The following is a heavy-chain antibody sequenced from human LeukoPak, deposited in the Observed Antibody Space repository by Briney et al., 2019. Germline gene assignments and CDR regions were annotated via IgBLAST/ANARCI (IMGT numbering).Heavy chain of an antibody. CDR2: INEDGSEK. CDR3: ATSTYSSSPS. Sequence: GGSLRLSCAAPEFSFSNYWMIWVRQASGKGLEWVANINEDGSEKCYVGSVEGRFTISRDNAKNSLYLQMNNLRAEDTAVYYCATSTYSSSPSWGQGTLVTVSS. J-gene: IGHJ5*02. CDR1: EFSFSNYW. D-gene: IGHD6-6*01. V-gene: IGHV3-7*01.